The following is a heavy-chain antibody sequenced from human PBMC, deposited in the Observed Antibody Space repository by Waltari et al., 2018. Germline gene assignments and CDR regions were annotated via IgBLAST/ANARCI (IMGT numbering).Heavy chain of an antibody. CDR1: GFTFSTYG. CDR2: IHYDGNNK. D-gene: IGHD6-19*01. V-gene: IGHV3-30*02. Sequence: QMQLVESGGGVVQPGGSLRLPCAASGFTFSTYGMPWVRQAPGKGLEWVAFIHYDGNNKYYADSVKGRFTISRDSSNVYLQMKSLRAEETAVYYCAKEVPGAGAFDIWGQGTMVTVSS. J-gene: IGHJ3*02. CDR3: AKEVPGAGAFDI.